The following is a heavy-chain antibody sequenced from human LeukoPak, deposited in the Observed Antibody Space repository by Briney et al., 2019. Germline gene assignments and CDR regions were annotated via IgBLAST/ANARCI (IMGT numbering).Heavy chain of an antibody. J-gene: IGHJ4*02. D-gene: IGHD2-15*01. CDR2: IYYNGST. V-gene: IGHV4-59*01. Sequence: SETLSLTCAVSGGSIRYYYWSWIRQSPGKGLEWIGYIYYNGSTNYNPSLKSRVTISVDMSKNQFSLKMSSVTAADTAVYYCARKGGLFDYWGQGRLVTVSS. CDR1: GGSIRYYY. CDR3: ARKGGLFDY.